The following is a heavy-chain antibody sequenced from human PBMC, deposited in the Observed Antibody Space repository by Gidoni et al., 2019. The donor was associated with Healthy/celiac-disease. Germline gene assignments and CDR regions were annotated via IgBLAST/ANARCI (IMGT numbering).Heavy chain of an antibody. Sequence: EVQLVQSGAAVTKPGASLQISCQGSGYSFTSYWIGWVRQMPGKGLEWMGIIYPGDSDTRYSPSFQGQVTISADKSISTAYLQWSSLKASDTAMYYCARFPIYWGAFDIWGQGTMVTVSS. CDR2: IYPGDSDT. D-gene: IGHD3-16*01. V-gene: IGHV5-51*01. J-gene: IGHJ3*02. CDR1: GYSFTSYW. CDR3: ARFPIYWGAFDI.